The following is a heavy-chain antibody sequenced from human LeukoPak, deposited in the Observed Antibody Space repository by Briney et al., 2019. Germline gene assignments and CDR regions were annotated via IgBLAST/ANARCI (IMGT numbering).Heavy chain of an antibody. V-gene: IGHV3-33*01. CDR3: TRDTNGYYYFQH. CDR1: GFTFSSYG. J-gene: IGHJ1*01. Sequence: QSGGSLRLSCAASGFTFSSYGMHWVRQAPGKGLEWVAVIWYDGSNEYYGDSVKGRFTISRDNSKNTLYLQMNSLRAEDTAVYYCTRDTNGYYYFQHWGQGTLVTVSS. CDR2: IWYDGSNE. D-gene: IGHD2-8*01.